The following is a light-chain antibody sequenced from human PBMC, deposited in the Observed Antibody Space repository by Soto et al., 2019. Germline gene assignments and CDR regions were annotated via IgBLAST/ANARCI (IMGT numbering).Light chain of an antibody. CDR2: GAS. Sequence: KDSTVTLCDSGGEGVSLDFRASEGVGSSLAWYQQKPGQAPRVIIYGASTTAPGIPARFSGSGSGTQFTLTLSALQPADSAVYPFQQSDDWPRKCGQGTKVEIK. CDR1: EGVGSS. J-gene: IGKJ1*01. CDR3: QQSDDWPRK. V-gene: IGKV3-15*01.